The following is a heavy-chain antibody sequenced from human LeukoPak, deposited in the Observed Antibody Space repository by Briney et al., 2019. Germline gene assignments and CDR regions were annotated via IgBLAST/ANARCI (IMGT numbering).Heavy chain of an antibody. CDR2: INPNSGGT. D-gene: IGHD3-22*01. Sequence: ASVKVSCKASGYTFTGYYMHWVRQAPGQGLEWMGWINPNSGGTNYAQKFQGRVTMTRDTSTSTAYMELSRLRSDDTAVYYCARTYYYDSSGYTCDYWGQGTLVTVSS. J-gene: IGHJ4*02. CDR1: GYTFTGYY. V-gene: IGHV1-2*02. CDR3: ARTYYYDSSGYTCDY.